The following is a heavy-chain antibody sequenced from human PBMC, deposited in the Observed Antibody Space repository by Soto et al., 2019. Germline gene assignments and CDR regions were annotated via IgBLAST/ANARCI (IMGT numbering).Heavy chain of an antibody. Sequence: GGSLRLSCAASGFTFSSYWMHWVRQAPGKGLVWVSRINSDGSSASYADSVKGRFTISRDNAKNTLYLQMNSLRAEDTAVYYCARTLRSVSGMDVWGQGTTVTVSS. J-gene: IGHJ6*02. D-gene: IGHD4-4*01. V-gene: IGHV3-74*01. CDR3: ARTLRSVSGMDV. CDR1: GFTFSSYW. CDR2: INSDGSSA.